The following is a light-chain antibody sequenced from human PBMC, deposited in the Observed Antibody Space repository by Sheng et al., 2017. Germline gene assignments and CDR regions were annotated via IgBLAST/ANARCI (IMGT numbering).Light chain of an antibody. CDR2: KTN. CDR1: SGSVYTTHY. Sequence: QTVVTQEPSISVSPGGTVTLTCGLTSGSVYTTHYPGWYQQSPGQAPRTLIYKTNTRSSGVPDRFSGSILGNKAALTITGVLADDEFTYYCVMYMGSGDWVFGGGTTLTVL. V-gene: IGLV8-61*01. J-gene: IGLJ3*02. CDR3: VMYMGSGDWV.